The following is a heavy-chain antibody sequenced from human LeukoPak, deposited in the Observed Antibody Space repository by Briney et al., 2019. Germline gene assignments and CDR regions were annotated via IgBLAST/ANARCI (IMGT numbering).Heavy chain of an antibody. Sequence: GGSLRLSCVASGFTFSNYWMSWVRQAPGKGLEWVANIKHDGSEKYYVDSVKSRFTISRDNAKNSLDLQMNSLRVEDTAVYYCVTTQTFDYWGQGTLVTVSS. CDR3: VTTQTFDY. CDR1: GFTFSNYW. V-gene: IGHV3-7*02. J-gene: IGHJ4*02. CDR2: IKHDGSEK.